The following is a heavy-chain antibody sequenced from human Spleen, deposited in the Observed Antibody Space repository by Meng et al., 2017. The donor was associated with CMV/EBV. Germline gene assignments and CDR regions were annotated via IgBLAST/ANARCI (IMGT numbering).Heavy chain of an antibody. D-gene: IGHD4-17*01. Sequence: GESLKISCAASGFTLSDYYVSWIRQAPGKGLEWISYISGSGNTTHYAGSVRGRFIISRDTPKNSVYLQMDRLRAEDTALYYCVREDVGDYFFDTWGQGTLVTVSS. CDR1: GFTLSDYY. V-gene: IGHV3-11*01. J-gene: IGHJ4*02. CDR2: ISGSGNTT. CDR3: VREDVGDYFFDT.